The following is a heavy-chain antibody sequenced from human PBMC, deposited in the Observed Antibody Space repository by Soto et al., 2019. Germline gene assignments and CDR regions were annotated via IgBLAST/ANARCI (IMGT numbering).Heavy chain of an antibody. V-gene: IGHV1-24*01. CDR2: FDPEDGET. J-gene: IGHJ3*02. Sequence: ASVKVSCKVSGYTLTELSMHWVRQAPGKGLEWMGGFDPEDGETIYAQKFQARVTMTEDTSTDTAYMELSSLRSEDTPVYYCELSWCSGGSCYFDGFDIWGQGTMVTVSS. D-gene: IGHD2-15*01. CDR1: GYTLTELS. CDR3: ELSWCSGGSCYFDGFDI.